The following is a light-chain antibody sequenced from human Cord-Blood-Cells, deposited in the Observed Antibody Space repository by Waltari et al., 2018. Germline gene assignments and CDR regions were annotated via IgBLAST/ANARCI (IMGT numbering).Light chain of an antibody. CDR1: QSVSSN. V-gene: IGKV3-15*01. CDR3: QQYNNWPWT. CDR2: CAS. Sequence: EIVMTQSPATLSVSPAERATLSCRASQSVSSNLAWYQQKPGQAPRLLIYCASTRATGIPARFSGSGSGTEFTLTISSLQSEDFAVYYCQQYNNWPWTFGQGTKVEIK. J-gene: IGKJ1*01.